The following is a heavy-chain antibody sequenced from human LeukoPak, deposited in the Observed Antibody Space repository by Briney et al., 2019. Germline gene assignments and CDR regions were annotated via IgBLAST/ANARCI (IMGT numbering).Heavy chain of an antibody. CDR2: MNPNSGKT. V-gene: IGHV1-8*03. CDR1: GYTFTNYD. J-gene: IGHJ4*02. D-gene: IGHD3-22*01. CDR3: ARGVDSSSWYRFHY. Sequence: ASVKVSCKASGYTFTNYDINWVRQATGQGLEWMGWMNPNSGKTGYAQKFQGRVTLTRNTSISTAYMEPSSLRSEDTAVYYCARGVDSSSWYRFHYWGQGTLVTVSS.